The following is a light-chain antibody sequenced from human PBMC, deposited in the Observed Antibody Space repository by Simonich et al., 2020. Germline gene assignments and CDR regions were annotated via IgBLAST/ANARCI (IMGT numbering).Light chain of an antibody. CDR2: DAS. Sequence: DIQMTQSPSSLSASVGNRVTITCQASQDISNYLNWYQQKPGKAPKLLIYDASNLETGVPSRLSGSVSGTYFTFTISSLQPEDIATYYCQQYDNLPYTFGQGTKLEIK. J-gene: IGKJ2*01. CDR1: QDISNY. CDR3: QQYDNLPYT. V-gene: IGKV1-33*01.